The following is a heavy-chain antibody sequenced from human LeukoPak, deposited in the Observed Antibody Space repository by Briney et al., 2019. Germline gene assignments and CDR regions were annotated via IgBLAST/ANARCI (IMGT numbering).Heavy chain of an antibody. D-gene: IGHD5-18*01. CDR3: ASLDTAMVFGRYY. CDR1: GGTFSSYA. Sequence: SVNVSCKASGGTFSSYAISWVRQAPGQGREWLGGIIPIFGTANYAQKFQGRVTITADESTSTAYMELRSLRSEDTAVYYCASLDTAMVFGRYYWGQGTLVTVSS. CDR2: IIPIFGTA. J-gene: IGHJ4*02. V-gene: IGHV1-69*13.